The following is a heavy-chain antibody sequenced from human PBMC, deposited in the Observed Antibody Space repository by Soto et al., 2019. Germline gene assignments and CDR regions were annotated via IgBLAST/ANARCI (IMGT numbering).Heavy chain of an antibody. V-gene: IGHV1-69*06. CDR1: GGIFSSNT. D-gene: IGHD2-21*02. CDR3: ASKAACGGDCYALDS. Sequence: QVYLVQSGAEVKKPGSSVKISCKTSGGIFSSNTINWVRQAAGQGLEWMGGIIPLFGTANYAEKFQGRGTITADKSTKTEYMELTSLRSEDTAVYYCASKAACGGDCYALDSWGQGTLVTVSS. J-gene: IGHJ4*02. CDR2: IIPLFGTA.